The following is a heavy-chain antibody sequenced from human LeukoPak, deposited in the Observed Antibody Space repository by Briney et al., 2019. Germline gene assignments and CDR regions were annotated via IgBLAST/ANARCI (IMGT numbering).Heavy chain of an antibody. CDR3: ARQGDYYDNSGYHDS. D-gene: IGHD3-22*01. V-gene: IGHV4-39*01. J-gene: IGHJ4*02. Sequence: SETLSLTCTVSGGSISSSSYYWGWIRQPPGKGLEWIGIIYSVGTTYYNPSLKSRVTISVDTPKSQFSLNLNFVTAADTAVYYCARQGDYYDNSGYHDSWGQGILVTVSS. CDR1: GGSISSSSYY. CDR2: IYSVGTT.